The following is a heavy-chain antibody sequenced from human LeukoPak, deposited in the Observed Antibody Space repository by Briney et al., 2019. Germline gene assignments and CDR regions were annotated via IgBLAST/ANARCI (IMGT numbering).Heavy chain of an antibody. V-gene: IGHV4-59*08. CDR1: GGSISSYY. D-gene: IGHD3-10*01. CDR2: IHYSGST. CDR3: ARGPFRSFGELLD. Sequence: SETLSLTCTVSGGSISSYYWSWIRQPPGKGLEWIGHIHYSGSTNYNPSLKSRVTISIDTSRNHFSLKLSSVIAADTAVYYCARGPFRSFGELLDWGQGTLVTVSS. J-gene: IGHJ4*02.